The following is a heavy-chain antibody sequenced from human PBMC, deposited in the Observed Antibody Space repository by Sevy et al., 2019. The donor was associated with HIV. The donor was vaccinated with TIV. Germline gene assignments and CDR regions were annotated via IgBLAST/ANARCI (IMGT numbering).Heavy chain of an antibody. CDR2: IWYNGINK. D-gene: IGHD7-27*01. Sequence: GGSLRLSCVASGFTFSTYGMHWVRQAPGKGLEWVAVIWYNGINKYYADSVKGRFTIFRDNSRNTLDLQMNSLTVEDTAWYYGAREWGPFVAFDIWGQGTMVTVSS. V-gene: IGHV3-33*01. CDR1: GFTFSTYG. J-gene: IGHJ3*02. CDR3: AREWGPFVAFDI.